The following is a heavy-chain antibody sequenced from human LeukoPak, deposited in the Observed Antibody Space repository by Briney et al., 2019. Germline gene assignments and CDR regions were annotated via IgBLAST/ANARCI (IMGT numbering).Heavy chain of an antibody. Sequence: GGSLRLSCAASGFTFSSFEMNWVRQAPGKGLEWVGRIKSKTDGGTTDYAAPVKGRFTISRDDSKNTLYLQMNSLKTEDTAVYYCTTASYLRFLEWLSIDYWGQGTLVTVSS. J-gene: IGHJ4*02. CDR3: TTASYLRFLEWLSIDY. CDR1: GFTFSSFE. V-gene: IGHV3-15*01. CDR2: IKSKTDGGTT. D-gene: IGHD3-3*01.